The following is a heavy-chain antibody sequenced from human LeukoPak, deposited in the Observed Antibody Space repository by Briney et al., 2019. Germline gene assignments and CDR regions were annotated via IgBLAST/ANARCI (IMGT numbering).Heavy chain of an antibody. Sequence: GGSLRLSCAASGFTVSTNPMSWVRQAPGNGLDWVSVSYGGGNTHYADSVKSRFTISSDNSKTTLFLQMNSLRAEDTAVYYCARDRGYLGNWGQGTLVTVSS. CDR3: ARDRGYLGN. D-gene: IGHD3-10*01. V-gene: IGHV3-66*01. CDR2: SYGGGNT. CDR1: GFTVSTNP. J-gene: IGHJ4*02.